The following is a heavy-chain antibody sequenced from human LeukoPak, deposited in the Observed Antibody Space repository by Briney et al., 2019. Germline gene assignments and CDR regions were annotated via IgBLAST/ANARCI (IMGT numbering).Heavy chain of an antibody. Sequence: SVKVSCKASGGTFSSYAISWVRQAPGQGLEWMGGIIPIFGTANYAQKFQGRVTITADKSTSTGYMELSSLRSEDTAVYYCARGGYCSGGSCYFDAFDIWGQGTMVTVSS. D-gene: IGHD2-15*01. V-gene: IGHV1-69*06. CDR1: GGTFSSYA. CDR3: ARGGYCSGGSCYFDAFDI. CDR2: IIPIFGTA. J-gene: IGHJ3*02.